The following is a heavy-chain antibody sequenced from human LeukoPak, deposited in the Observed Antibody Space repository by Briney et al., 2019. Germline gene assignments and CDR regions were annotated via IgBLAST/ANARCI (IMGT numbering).Heavy chain of an antibody. CDR2: INPNSGGT. J-gene: IGHJ4*02. Sequence: GASVKVSCKASGYTFTGYYMRWVRQAPGQGLEWMGWINPNSGGTNYAQKFQGRVTMTRDTSISTAYMELSRLRSDDTAVYYCAREVIFGVSYDYWGQGTLVTVSS. V-gene: IGHV1-2*02. CDR3: AREVIFGVSYDY. CDR1: GYTFTGYY. D-gene: IGHD3-3*01.